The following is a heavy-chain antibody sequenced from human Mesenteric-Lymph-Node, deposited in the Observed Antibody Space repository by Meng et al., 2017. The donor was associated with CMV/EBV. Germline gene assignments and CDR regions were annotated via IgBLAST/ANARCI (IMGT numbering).Heavy chain of an antibody. CDR2: INHSGST. D-gene: IGHD3-16*01. Sequence: YGGSFSGVYWSWIRQPPGKGLEWIGQINHSGSTNYIPSLKSRVTISVDTSKKQFSLKLSSVTAADTALYYCARGIGGWFDPWGQGTLVTVSS. V-gene: IGHV4-34*01. CDR1: GGSFSGVY. J-gene: IGHJ5*02. CDR3: ARGIGGWFDP.